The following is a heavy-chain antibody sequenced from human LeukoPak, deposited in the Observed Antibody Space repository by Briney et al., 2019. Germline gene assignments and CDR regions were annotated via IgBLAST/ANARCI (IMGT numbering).Heavy chain of an antibody. CDR1: GFTFSSYA. D-gene: IGHD3-22*01. V-gene: IGHV3-30-3*01. J-gene: IGHJ3*02. CDR3: ARPSAMIAERAFDI. CDR2: ISYDGSNK. Sequence: GGSLRLSCAASGFTFSSYAMHWVRQAPGKGLEGVAVISYDGSNKYYADSVKGRFTISRDNSKNTLYLQMNSLRAEDTAVYYCARPSAMIAERAFDIWGQGTMVTVSS.